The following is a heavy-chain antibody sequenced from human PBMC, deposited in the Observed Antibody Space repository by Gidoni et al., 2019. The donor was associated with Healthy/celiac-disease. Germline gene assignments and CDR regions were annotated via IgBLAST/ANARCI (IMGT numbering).Heavy chain of an antibody. J-gene: IGHJ4*02. CDR1: GGSFSGYY. D-gene: IGHD3-10*01. Sequence: QVQLQQRGAGLLKPSETLSLTCAAYGGSFSGYYWSWIRQPPGKGLEWIGEINHSGSTNYNPSLKSRVTISVDTSKNQFSLKLSSVTAADTAVYYCARDLGADGSGRHYFDYWGQGTLVTVSS. CDR3: ARDLGADGSGRHYFDY. V-gene: IGHV4-34*01. CDR2: INHSGST.